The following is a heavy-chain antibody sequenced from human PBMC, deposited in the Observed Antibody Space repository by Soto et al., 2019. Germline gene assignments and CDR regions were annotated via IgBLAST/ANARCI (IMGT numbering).Heavy chain of an antibody. Sequence: QVQLQESGPGLVKPSETLSLTCTVSGGSVSSGSYYWSWIRQPPGKGLEWIGYIYYSGSTNYNPSLKSRVTISVATSKNQFSLKLSSVTAADTAVYYCARGYYYDSSGYRDAFDIWGQGTMVTVSS. J-gene: IGHJ3*02. CDR1: GGSVSSGSYY. CDR3: ARGYYYDSSGYRDAFDI. V-gene: IGHV4-61*01. CDR2: IYYSGST. D-gene: IGHD3-22*01.